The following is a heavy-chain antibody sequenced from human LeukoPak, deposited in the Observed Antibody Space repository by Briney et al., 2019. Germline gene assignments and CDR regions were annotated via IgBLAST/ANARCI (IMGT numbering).Heavy chain of an antibody. CDR3: AKTERVYHY. CDR2: ISGSGGST. J-gene: IGHJ4*02. Sequence: GRSLRLSCAASGFTFDDYAMHWVRQAPGKGLEWVSAISGSGGSTYYADSVKGRFTISRDNSKNTLYLQMNSLRAEDTAVYYCAKTERVYHYWGQGTLVTVSS. CDR1: GFTFDDYA. V-gene: IGHV3-23*01. D-gene: IGHD1-1*01.